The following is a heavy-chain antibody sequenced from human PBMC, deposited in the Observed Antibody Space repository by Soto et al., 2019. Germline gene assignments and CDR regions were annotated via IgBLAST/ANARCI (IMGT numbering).Heavy chain of an antibody. V-gene: IGHV4-59*02. J-gene: IGHJ5*02. D-gene: IGHD1-7*01. CDR1: GASVSRYY. CDR3: ARTPETRDWLDP. CDR2: IYYIGAY. Sequence: PSETLSLTCSVSGASVSRYYWSWVGQPPGKGLEWIGYIYYIGAYNYNPSLKSRVTISVDTSKNQFSLKLTSVTAADTAVYYCARTPETRDWLDPWGQGTLVTVSS.